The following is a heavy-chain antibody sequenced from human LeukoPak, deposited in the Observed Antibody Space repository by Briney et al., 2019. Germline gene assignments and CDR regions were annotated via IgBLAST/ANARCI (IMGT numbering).Heavy chain of an antibody. V-gene: IGHV3-30*02. D-gene: IGHD3-16*01. J-gene: IGHJ3*01. CDR2: IRYDGSDK. CDR3: AKRADYYDSSRALYDAFDL. CDR1: GFTFSSYG. Sequence: HPGGSLRLSCAASGFTFSSYGMHWVRQAPGKGLEWVAFIRYDGSDKYYADSVKGRFTISRDNSKNTLFLQMNSLRVEDTAVYYCAKRADYYDSSRALYDAFDLWGQGTMVTVSS.